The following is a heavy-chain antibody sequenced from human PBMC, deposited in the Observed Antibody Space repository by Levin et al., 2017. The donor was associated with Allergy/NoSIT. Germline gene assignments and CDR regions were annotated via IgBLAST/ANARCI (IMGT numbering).Heavy chain of an antibody. Sequence: RASVKVSCVASGFTFNIYAMSWVRQAPGKGLEWISSLSTSGGSSYYADSVRGRFTISRDNSKNTLYLQVNSLRAEDAAVYFCARQRESLPYYFDYWGQGTLVTVSS. D-gene: IGHD1-1*01. J-gene: IGHJ4*02. V-gene: IGHV3-23*01. CDR2: LSTSGGSS. CDR1: GFTFNIYA. CDR3: ARQRESLPYYFDY.